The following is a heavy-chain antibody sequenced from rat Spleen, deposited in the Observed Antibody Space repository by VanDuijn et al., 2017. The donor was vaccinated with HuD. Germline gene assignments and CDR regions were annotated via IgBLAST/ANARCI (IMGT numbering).Heavy chain of an antibody. D-gene: IGHD1-6*01. CDR3: ASLMYTPDYLGVMDV. CDR2: IIYDDTNT. J-gene: IGHJ4*01. CDR1: GFTFRGYA. Sequence: EVQLVESGGGLVQPGRSLKLSCAASGFTFRGYAMAWVRQAPKKGLEWVATIIYDDTNTYYRDSVRGRFTISRDNAKNTLYLQMDSLRSEDTATYYCASLMYTPDYLGVMDVWGQGASVTVSS. V-gene: IGHV5-17*01.